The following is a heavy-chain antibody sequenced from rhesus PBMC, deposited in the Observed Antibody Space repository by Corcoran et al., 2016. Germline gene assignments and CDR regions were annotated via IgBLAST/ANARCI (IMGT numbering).Heavy chain of an antibody. CDR1: GRPLSSNW. V-gene: IGHV4-173*01. CDR2: IPGSGGST. D-gene: IGHD5-36*01. CDR3: ARQRYSYCYERDRFDV. Sequence: QLQLQASGPGLVKPSETLSLTCAVSGRPLSSNWRSWLSQPPGKGLAWIGRIPGSGGSTSYNPSLKIRVTISPATSKNQFSLKLSSVTAADTAVYYCARQRYSYCYERDRFDVWGPGVLVTVSS. J-gene: IGHJ5-1*01.